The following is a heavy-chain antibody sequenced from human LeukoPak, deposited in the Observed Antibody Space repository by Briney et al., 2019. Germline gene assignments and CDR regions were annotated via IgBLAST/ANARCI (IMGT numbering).Heavy chain of an antibody. CDR2: INHSGST. D-gene: IGHD1-1*01. Sequence: SETLSLTCTVSGGSISSYYWSWIRQPAGKGLEWIGEINHSGSTNYNPSLKSRVTISVDTSKNQFSLKLSSVTAADTAVYYCGGGSDAFDIWGQGTMVTVSS. J-gene: IGHJ3*02. CDR1: GGSISSYY. V-gene: IGHV4-34*01. CDR3: GGGSDAFDI.